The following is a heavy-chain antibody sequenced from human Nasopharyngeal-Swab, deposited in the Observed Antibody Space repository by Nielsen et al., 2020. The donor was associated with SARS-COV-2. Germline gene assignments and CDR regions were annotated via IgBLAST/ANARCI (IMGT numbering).Heavy chain of an antibody. CDR2: IYYSGST. D-gene: IGHD3-10*01. CDR3: ARDRRAQSGRGFGEPWNYYGMDV. V-gene: IGHV4-59*01. Sequence: SETLSLTCTVSGGSISSYYWSWIRQPPGKGLEWIGYIYYSGSTNYNPSLKSRVTISVDTSKNQFSLKLSSVTAADTAVYYCARDRRAQSGRGFGEPWNYYGMDVWGQGTTVTVSS. CDR1: GGSISSYY. J-gene: IGHJ6*02.